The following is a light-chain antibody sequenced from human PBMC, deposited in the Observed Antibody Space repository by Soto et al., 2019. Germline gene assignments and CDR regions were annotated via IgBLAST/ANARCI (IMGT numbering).Light chain of an antibody. CDR2: KAS. CDR1: QTISSW. J-gene: IGKJ5*01. CDR3: QQLKSYPIT. V-gene: IGKV1-5*03. Sequence: DIQMTQSPSTLSGSVGDRVTITCRASQTISSWLAWYQQKPGKAPKVLIYKASNLKSGVPSRFSGSGSGTEFTLTISSLQPDDFATYYCQQLKSYPITFGQGTRLEI.